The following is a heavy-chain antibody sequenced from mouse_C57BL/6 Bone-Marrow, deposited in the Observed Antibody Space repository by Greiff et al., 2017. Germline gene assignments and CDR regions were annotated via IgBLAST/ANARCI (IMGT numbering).Heavy chain of an antibody. J-gene: IGHJ3*01. Sequence: EVKLMESGGGLVKPGGSLKLSCAASGFTFSSYAMSWVRQTPEKRLEWVATISDGGSYTYYPDNVKGRFTISRDNAKNNLYLQMSHLKSEDTAMYYCARDRDYGNYPFAYWGQGTLVTVSA. D-gene: IGHD2-1*01. CDR3: ARDRDYGNYPFAY. CDR2: ISDGGSYT. V-gene: IGHV5-4*01. CDR1: GFTFSSYA.